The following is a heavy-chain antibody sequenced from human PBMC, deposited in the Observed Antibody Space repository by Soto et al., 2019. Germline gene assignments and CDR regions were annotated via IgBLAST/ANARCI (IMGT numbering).Heavy chain of an antibody. CDR1: GFTFTNYY. D-gene: IGHD1-26*01. CDR2: VNEDGSER. V-gene: IGHV3-7*01. J-gene: IGHJ4*02. Sequence: EVQLVESGGGLVQPGGSLRLSCAASGFTFTNYYMSWVRQAQGKGLEWVANVNEDGSERYYVDSVKGRFTVSRDNAKNSLYLQMNSLRAEGTGVYYCAKGGGAGSDYWGQGTLVTVSS. CDR3: AKGGGAGSDY.